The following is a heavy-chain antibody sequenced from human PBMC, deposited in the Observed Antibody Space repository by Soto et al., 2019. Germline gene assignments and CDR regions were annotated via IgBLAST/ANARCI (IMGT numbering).Heavy chain of an antibody. J-gene: IGHJ5*02. Sequence: PGGSLRLSCAASGFTVSSNYMSWVRQAPGKGLEWVSVIYSGGSTYYADSVKGRFTISRHNSKNTLYLQMNSLRAEDTAVYYCARELYQDTNWFDPWGQGTLVNVSS. CDR3: ARELYQDTNWFDP. V-gene: IGHV3-53*04. CDR1: GFTVSSNY. D-gene: IGHD2-2*01. CDR2: IYSGGST.